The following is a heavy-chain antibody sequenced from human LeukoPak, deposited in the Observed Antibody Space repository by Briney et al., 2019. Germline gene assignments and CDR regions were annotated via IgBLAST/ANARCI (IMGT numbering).Heavy chain of an antibody. V-gene: IGHV4-59*08. CDR1: GASISSYY. Sequence: SETLSLTCTVSGASISSYYWSWVRQPPGKGLEWIGYIYYSGSTDYNPSLKSRVTISVDTSKNQLSLKLSSVTAADTAVHYCARHNDYSRAFDIWGQGTMVTVSS. J-gene: IGHJ3*02. CDR2: IYYSGST. CDR3: ARHNDYSRAFDI. D-gene: IGHD4-11*01.